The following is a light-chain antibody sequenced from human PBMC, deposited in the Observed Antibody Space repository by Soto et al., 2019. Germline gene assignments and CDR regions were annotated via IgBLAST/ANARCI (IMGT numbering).Light chain of an antibody. Sequence: IQMTQFPSTLSASIGDRVTITCRASQSINNRLAWYQQMPGKAPNLLIYDASSSESGVPSRFRGSGSETEFTLTISGLQPDDFATYYCQQFIDGWTFGQGTKVDIK. CDR1: QSINNR. V-gene: IGKV1-5*01. CDR3: QQFIDGWT. CDR2: DAS. J-gene: IGKJ1*01.